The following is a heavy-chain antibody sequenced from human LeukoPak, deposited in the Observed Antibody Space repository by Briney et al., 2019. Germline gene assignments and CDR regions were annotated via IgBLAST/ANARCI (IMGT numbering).Heavy chain of an antibody. D-gene: IGHD3-10*01. J-gene: IGHJ4*02. Sequence: GGSLRLSCAASGFTFNTYSFNWVRQAPGKGLEWVSSISSGSNYIFYADSVKGRFTISRDNAKNSLYLQMNSLRAEDTAVYYCARGPPYGSGSYFDYWGQGTLVTVSS. CDR3: ARGPPYGSGSYFDY. CDR2: ISSGSNYI. CDR1: GFTFNTYS. V-gene: IGHV3-21*01.